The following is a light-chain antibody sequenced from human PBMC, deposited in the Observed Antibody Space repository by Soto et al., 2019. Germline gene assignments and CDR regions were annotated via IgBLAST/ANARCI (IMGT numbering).Light chain of an antibody. CDR2: DVS. Sequence: QSALTQPRSVSGSPGQSVTISCTGTSSDVGGYNYVSWYQQHPGKAPKLMIYDVSKRPSGVPDRFSGSKSGNTASLTISGLQAEHEADYYCCSYAGSYTFPYVFGTGTKLTVL. CDR1: SSDVGGYNY. J-gene: IGLJ1*01. CDR3: CSYAGSYTFPYV. V-gene: IGLV2-11*01.